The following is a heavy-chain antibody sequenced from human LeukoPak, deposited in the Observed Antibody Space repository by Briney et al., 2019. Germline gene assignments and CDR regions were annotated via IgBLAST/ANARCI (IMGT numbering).Heavy chain of an antibody. V-gene: IGHV4-59*01. CDR3: ARAGYYYGSGSYYNTPHFDY. D-gene: IGHD3-10*01. Sequence: SETLSLTCTVSGGSISSYYWSWIRQPPGKGMEYVGYIYYSGSTYYNPSLKSRVTISVDTSKNQFSLKLSSVTAADTAVYCCARAGYYYGSGSYYNTPHFDYWGQGTLVTVSS. CDR2: IYYSGST. CDR1: GGSISSYY. J-gene: IGHJ4*02.